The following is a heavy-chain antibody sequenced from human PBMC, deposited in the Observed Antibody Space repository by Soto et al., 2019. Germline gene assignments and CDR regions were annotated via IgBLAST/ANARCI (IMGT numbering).Heavy chain of an antibody. CDR1: GFTFSSYA. V-gene: IGHV3-23*01. J-gene: IGHJ4*02. D-gene: IGHD3-22*01. Sequence: GGSLRLSCAASGFTFSSYAMSWVRQAPGKGLEWVSAISGSGGSTYYADSVKGRFTISRDNSKNTLYLQMNSLRAEDTAVYYCAKVAPRDYYDSSGSYYFDYWGQGTLVTVPS. CDR2: ISGSGGST. CDR3: AKVAPRDYYDSSGSYYFDY.